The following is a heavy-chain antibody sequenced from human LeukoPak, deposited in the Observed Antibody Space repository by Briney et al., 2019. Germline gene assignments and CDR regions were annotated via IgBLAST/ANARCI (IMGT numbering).Heavy chain of an antibody. J-gene: IGHJ4*02. V-gene: IGHV3-13*01. CDR1: GFTLGGHD. D-gene: IGHD5-18*01. CDR2: ASSGHHA. CDR3: VREARGYHYTYFDY. Sequence: GGSLRLSCTASGFTLGGHDMHWVRQTTREGLEWVAAASSGHHAFYGGSVKGRFTVSREDGKNPLYLQMNSLRAGDTAVYYCVREARGYHYTYFDYWGQGSLVTVSS.